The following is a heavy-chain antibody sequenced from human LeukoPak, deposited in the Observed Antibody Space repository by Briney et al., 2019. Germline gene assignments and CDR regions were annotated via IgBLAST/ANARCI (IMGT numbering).Heavy chain of an antibody. J-gene: IGHJ4*02. CDR1: GFTFSTYT. D-gene: IGHD6-25*01. CDR3: ARGYRPYNSACLFAS. CDR2: IAYDGSYT. V-gene: IGHV3-30*04. Sequence: GRSLRLSCAASGFTFSTYTMHWVRQAPGKGLEWVAVIAYDGSYTYYAESVRGRFTFSRDNSKNTLYLQMNSLKPEDTAVYYCARGYRPYNSACLFASWGQGTLVTVSS.